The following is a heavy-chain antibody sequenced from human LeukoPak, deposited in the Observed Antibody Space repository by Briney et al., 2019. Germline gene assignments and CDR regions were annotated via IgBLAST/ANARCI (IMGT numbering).Heavy chain of an antibody. V-gene: IGHV4-31*03. D-gene: IGHD1-1*01. CDR2: IYYSGSP. CDR1: GDSISRGDYY. CDR3: AAAQLVNPGILVY. Sequence: SQTLSLTCTVSGDSISRGDYYGSWVRQHPGNCLEWIGYIYYSGSPYYNPSLKSRVTISVDTSKNQFSLKLSSVSAADSAMYLCAAAQLVNPGILVYWGEGTLVTVSS. J-gene: IGHJ4*02.